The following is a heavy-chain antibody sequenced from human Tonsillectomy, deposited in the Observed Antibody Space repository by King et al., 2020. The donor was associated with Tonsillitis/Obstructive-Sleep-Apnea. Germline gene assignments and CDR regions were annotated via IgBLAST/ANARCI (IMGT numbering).Heavy chain of an antibody. J-gene: IGHJ6*03. V-gene: IGHV1-46*01. CDR3: ARDGEASGNYYYYYMDV. D-gene: IGHD1-26*01. CDR1: GYTFTSYY. CDR2: INPSGGST. Sequence: QLVQSGAEVKKPGASVKVSCKASGYTFTSYYMHWVRQAPGQGLEWMGIINPSGGSTSYAQKFQGRVTMTRDTSTSTVYMELSSLTSEDTAVYYCARDGEASGNYYYYYMDVWGKGTTVTVSS.